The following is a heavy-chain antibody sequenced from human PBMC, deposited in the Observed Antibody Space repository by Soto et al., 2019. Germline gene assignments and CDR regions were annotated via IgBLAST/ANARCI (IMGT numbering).Heavy chain of an antibody. CDR3: ARRGPNNSYGYDHRLDP. J-gene: IGHJ5*02. CDR2: VHFRGST. D-gene: IGHD5-18*01. V-gene: IGHV4-39*01. CDR1: GGSISSNSYF. Sequence: QLQLQESGPGLMKPSETLSLTCSVSGGSISSNSYFWDWIRQSPGKGLEWIGSVHFRGSTYYNPSLESRVTISVDTSKNQFTLKLTSVAAADRVVYYCARRGPNNSYGYDHRLDPWGQGTLVTVSS.